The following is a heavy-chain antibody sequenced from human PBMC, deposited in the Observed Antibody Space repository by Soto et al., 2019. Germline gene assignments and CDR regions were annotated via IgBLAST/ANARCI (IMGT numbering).Heavy chain of an antibody. CDR2: IIPIFGTA. J-gene: IGHJ6*02. Sequence: SVKVSCKASGGTFSSYAISWVRQAPGQGLEWMGGIIPIFGTANYAQKFQGRVTITADESTSTAYMELSSLRSEDTAVYYCARPSSIVVVPAATRYYGMDVWGQGTTVTV. CDR3: ARPSSIVVVPAATRYYGMDV. V-gene: IGHV1-69*13. CDR1: GGTFSSYA. D-gene: IGHD2-2*01.